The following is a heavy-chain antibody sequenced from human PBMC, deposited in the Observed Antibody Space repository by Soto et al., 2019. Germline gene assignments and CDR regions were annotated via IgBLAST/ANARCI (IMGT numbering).Heavy chain of an antibody. CDR1: GGSISSGGYS. CDR3: ARQMVRGVRSYNYYYYGMDV. D-gene: IGHD3-10*01. V-gene: IGHV4-30-2*01. CDR2: IYHSGST. J-gene: IGHJ6*02. Sequence: SETLSLTCAVSGGSISSGGYSWSWIRQPPGKGLEWIGYIYHSGSTYYNPSLKGRVTISVDRSKNQFSLKLSSVTAADTAVYYCARQMVRGVRSYNYYYYGMDVWGQGTTVTVSS.